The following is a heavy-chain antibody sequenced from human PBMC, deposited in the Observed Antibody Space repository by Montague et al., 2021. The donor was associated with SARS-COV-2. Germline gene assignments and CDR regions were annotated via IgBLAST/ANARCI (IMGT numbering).Heavy chain of an antibody. Sequence: SETLSLTCTVSGASVRTYYWSWIRQSAGKKLEWMGRPYTSGSTYYNPSFKSRVTMSLDTSKNLFSLNLSSMTAADTAVYYCAREKYYFDDSGSKWGQGTLVTV. CDR3: AREKYYFDDSGSK. V-gene: IGHV4-4*07. CDR1: GASVRTYY. CDR2: PYTSGST. J-gene: IGHJ4*02. D-gene: IGHD3-22*01.